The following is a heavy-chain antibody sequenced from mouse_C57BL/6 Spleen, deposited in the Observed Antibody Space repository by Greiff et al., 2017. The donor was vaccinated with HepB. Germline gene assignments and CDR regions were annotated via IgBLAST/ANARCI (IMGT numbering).Heavy chain of an antibody. CDR3: ARGGLRLYYFDY. D-gene: IGHD3-3*01. J-gene: IGHJ2*01. Sequence: VQLVESGPELVKPGASVKISCKASGYAFSSSWMNWVKQRPGKGLGWIGRIYPGDGDTNYNGKFKGKATLTADKSSSTAYMQLSSLTSEDSAVYFCARGGLRLYYFDYWGQGTTLTVSS. V-gene: IGHV1-82*01. CDR2: IYPGDGDT. CDR1: GYAFSSSW.